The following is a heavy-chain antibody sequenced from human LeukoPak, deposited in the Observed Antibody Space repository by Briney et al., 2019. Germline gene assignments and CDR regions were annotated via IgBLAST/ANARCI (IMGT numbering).Heavy chain of an antibody. V-gene: IGHV4-39*07. CDR2: IYYSGST. J-gene: IGHJ4*02. CDR1: CGLLSRSSYL. Sequence: PSETLSLPSTVSCGLLSRSSYLWGRIPQPPGEGVGGNGSIYYSGSTYYNPSLKSRVTISVDTSKNQFSLKLSSVTAADTAVYYCARGGRDGYNTGLDYWGQGTLVTVSS. D-gene: IGHD5-24*01. CDR3: ARGGRDGYNTGLDY.